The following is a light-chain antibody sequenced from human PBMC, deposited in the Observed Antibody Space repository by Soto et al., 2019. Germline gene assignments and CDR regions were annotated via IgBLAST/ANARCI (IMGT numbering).Light chain of an antibody. CDR1: QSVGRNY. V-gene: IGKV3-20*01. J-gene: IGKJ4*01. Sequence: EIVLTQSPGTLSVSPGERATLSCRASQSVGRNYLAWYQQKPGQAPRLLIYDASSRATVIPDRFSGSGSGTDFTLTISRLEPEDFAVYSCQQYASSPLTFGGGTKVEAK. CDR2: DAS. CDR3: QQYASSPLT.